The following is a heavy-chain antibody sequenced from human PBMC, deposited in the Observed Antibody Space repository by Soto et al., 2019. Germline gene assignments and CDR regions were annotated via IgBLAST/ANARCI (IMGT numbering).Heavy chain of an antibody. Sequence: SVKVSCKASGGTFSSYAISWVRQAPGQGLEWMGGIIPIFGTANYAQKFQGRVTMTADKSTSTAYMELSSLRSEDTAVYYCAIGLYCSGGSCYKVVRAFDIWGQGTMVTVSS. CDR2: IIPIFGTA. J-gene: IGHJ3*02. D-gene: IGHD2-15*01. V-gene: IGHV1-69*06. CDR3: AIGLYCSGGSCYKVVRAFDI. CDR1: GGTFSSYA.